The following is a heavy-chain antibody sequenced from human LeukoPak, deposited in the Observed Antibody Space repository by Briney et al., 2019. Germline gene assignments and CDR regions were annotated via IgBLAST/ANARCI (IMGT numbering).Heavy chain of an antibody. CDR3: AKSRGSVDY. V-gene: IGHV3-7*01. D-gene: IGHD3-10*01. CDR2: IKQDGSEK. Sequence: GGSLRLSCAASGFTFISYWMSWVRQAPGKGLEWEANIKQDGSEKYYVDSVKVRFTISRDNAKNSLYLQMNSLRAEDTAVYYCAKSRGSVDYWGQGILVTVSS. J-gene: IGHJ4*02. CDR1: GFTFISYW.